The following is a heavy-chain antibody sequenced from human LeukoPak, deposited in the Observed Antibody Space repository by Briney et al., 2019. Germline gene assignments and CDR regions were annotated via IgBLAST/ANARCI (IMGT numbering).Heavy chain of an antibody. V-gene: IGHV1-69*13. CDR3: AREGNYYDSSGYLIPGYFQH. CDR2: IIPIFGTA. Sequence: PGASVKVSCKASGGTFSSYAISWVRQAPGQGLEWMGGIIPIFGTANYAQKFQGRVTITADESTSTAYMELSSLRSEDTAVYYCAREGNYYDSSGYLIPGYFQHWGQGTLVTVSS. J-gene: IGHJ1*01. D-gene: IGHD3-22*01. CDR1: GGTFSSYA.